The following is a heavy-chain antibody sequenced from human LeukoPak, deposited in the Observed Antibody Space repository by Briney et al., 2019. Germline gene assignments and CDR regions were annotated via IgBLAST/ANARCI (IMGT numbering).Heavy chain of an antibody. CDR2: IYSTAIT. J-gene: IGHJ4*02. D-gene: IGHD3-10*01. Sequence: GSLRLSCAASGFNVSVNYMSWVRQAPGKGLEWLSVIYSTAITAYADSVKGRFTISRDNSKNTLALQMNSLRVEDTAVYYCARAPHALWFGGGAFDYWGQGTLVTVSS. V-gene: IGHV3-53*01. CDR3: ARAPHALWFGGGAFDY. CDR1: GFNVSVNY.